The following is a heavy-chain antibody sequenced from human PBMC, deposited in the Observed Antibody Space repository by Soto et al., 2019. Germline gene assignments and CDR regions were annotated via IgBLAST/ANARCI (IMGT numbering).Heavy chain of an antibody. CDR3: ARPLLSGYETYYFDY. J-gene: IGHJ4*02. V-gene: IGHV3-21*01. D-gene: IGHD5-12*01. CDR1: GFTFSSYS. CDR2: ISSSSSYI. Sequence: EVQLVESGGGLVKPGGSLRLSCAASGFTFSSYSMNWVRQAPGKGREWVSSISSSSSYIYYADSVKGRFTISRDNAKNSLYLQMNSLRAEDTAVYYCARPLLSGYETYYFDYWGQGTLVTVSS.